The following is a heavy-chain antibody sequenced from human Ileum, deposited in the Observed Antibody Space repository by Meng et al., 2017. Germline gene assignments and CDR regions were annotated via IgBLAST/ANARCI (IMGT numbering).Heavy chain of an antibody. Sequence: GGSLRLSCAASGFTFSDFWMSWVRQAPGKGLEWVANIKGDGSDRKYVDSVKGRFIISRDNAKNLLFLQMNSLRAEDTAVYYCVRLYGFWGQGTMVTVSS. J-gene: IGHJ3*01. CDR3: VRLYGF. CDR2: IKGDGSDR. V-gene: IGHV3-7*01. D-gene: IGHD4-17*01. CDR1: GFTFSDFW.